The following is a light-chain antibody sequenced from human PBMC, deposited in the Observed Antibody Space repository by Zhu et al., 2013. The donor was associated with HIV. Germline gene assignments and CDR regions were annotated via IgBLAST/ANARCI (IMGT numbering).Light chain of an antibody. CDR2: ATS. V-gene: IGKV3-20*01. CDR3: QQNDSSSLT. Sequence: EVVLMQSPGTLSLSPGERATLSCRASQTVSYKHIAWYQQKPGQAPRLLIYATSNRATGIPDRFSGSGSGTDFTLSISRLDPEDFAVYYCQQNDSSSLTFGGGTTVEI. CDR1: QTVSYKH. J-gene: IGKJ4*01.